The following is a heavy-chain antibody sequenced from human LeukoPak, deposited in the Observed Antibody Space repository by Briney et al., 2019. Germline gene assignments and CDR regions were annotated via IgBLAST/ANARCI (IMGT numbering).Heavy chain of an antibody. CDR1: GYTFISSG. CDR3: ARVGRDGYTFDY. D-gene: IGHD5-24*01. Sequence: ASVKVSCKASGYTFISSGMSWVRQAPGQGLEWMGWTNSNTGNPTYAQGFTGRFVFSWDTSISTAYLQISSLKAEDTAVYYCARVGRDGYTFDYWGQGTLVTVSS. J-gene: IGHJ4*02. V-gene: IGHV7-4-1*02. CDR2: TNSNTGNP.